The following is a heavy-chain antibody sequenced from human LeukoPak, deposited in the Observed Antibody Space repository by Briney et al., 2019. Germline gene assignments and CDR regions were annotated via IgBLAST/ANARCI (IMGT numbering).Heavy chain of an antibody. J-gene: IGHJ4*02. CDR1: GFTCSNAW. V-gene: IGHV3-15*01. CDR2: IKSKSDGGTT. CDR3: VTGIAVAAY. D-gene: IGHD6-19*01. Sequence: GSLRLSCAASGFTCSNAWMSWVRQAPGKGLEWVGRIKSKSDGGTTYYNTPVKGILTISRDDSRNTLFLQMNSLKTEDTAVYYCVTGIAVAAYWGQGTLVTVSS.